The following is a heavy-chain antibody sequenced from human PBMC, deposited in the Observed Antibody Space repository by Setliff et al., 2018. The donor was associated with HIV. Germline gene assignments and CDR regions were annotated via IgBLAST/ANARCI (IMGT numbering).Heavy chain of an antibody. V-gene: IGHV4-30-4*08. Sequence: LSLTCTVSGDPIISGDYYWSWIRQSPGKGLEWIGHIHYKGNIDYNASLKSRLAISSDTSKNQFSLNLSSVIAADTAIYFCARFTVVVFGAGEPSWFDPWGQGILVTVSS. CDR2: IHYKGNI. J-gene: IGHJ5*02. CDR1: GDPIISGDYY. D-gene: IGHD2-15*01. CDR3: ARFTVVVFGAGEPSWFDP.